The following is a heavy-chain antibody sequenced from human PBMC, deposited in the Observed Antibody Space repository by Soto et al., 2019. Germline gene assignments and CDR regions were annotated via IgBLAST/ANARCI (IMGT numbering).Heavy chain of an antibody. CDR1: KY. Sequence: KYVSLIRQPPGKALEWLALIDWDDDKYYSTSLNARLTISKDTSKNQVVLTMTNMDPVDTATYYCARTVIVFFFQAEDGIRDTVPVSAFLLNRSSDL. D-gene: IGHD3-22*01. J-gene: IGHJ2*01. V-gene: IGHV2-70*01. CDR2: IDWDDDK. CDR3: ARTVIVFFFQAEDGIRDTVPVSAFLLNRSSDL.